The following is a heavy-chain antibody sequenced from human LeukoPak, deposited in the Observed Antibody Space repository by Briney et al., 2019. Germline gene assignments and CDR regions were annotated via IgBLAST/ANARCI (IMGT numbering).Heavy chain of an antibody. V-gene: IGHV3-48*01. CDR3: ARGDCSGGSCYLSLTTIDY. Sequence: GGSLRLSCAASGFTFCSYGMHWVRQAPGKGLEWVSYISSSSNTIYYADSVKGRFTISRDNAKNSLYLQMNSLRAEDTAVYYCARGDCSGGSCYLSLTTIDYWGQGTLVTVSS. CDR2: ISSSSNTI. CDR1: GFTFCSYG. D-gene: IGHD2-15*01. J-gene: IGHJ4*02.